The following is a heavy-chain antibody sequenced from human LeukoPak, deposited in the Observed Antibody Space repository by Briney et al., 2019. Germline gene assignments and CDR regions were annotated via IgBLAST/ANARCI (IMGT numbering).Heavy chain of an antibody. J-gene: IGHJ4*02. V-gene: IGHV4-59*01. CDR2: MDYSGST. CDR1: GGSISTYY. D-gene: IGHD3-10*01. CDR3: ARGIDYYESGKYYRFDC. Sequence: PSETLSLTCTVSGGSISTYYWGWIRQPPGKGLEWIAYMDYSGSTNYNPSLKSRVTISIDTSENQFSLRLTSVTPADTAVYYCARGIDYYESGKYYRFDCWGQGALVTVSS.